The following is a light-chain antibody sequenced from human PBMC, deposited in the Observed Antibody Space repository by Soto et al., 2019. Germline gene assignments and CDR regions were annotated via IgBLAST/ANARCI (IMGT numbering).Light chain of an antibody. J-gene: IGKJ1*01. Sequence: EIVLTQSPGALSLSPGERATLSCRASQTASSSHLAWYQQKPGQAPRLLIYDASSRATGISDRLSGSGSGTDFTLKISRMESEDFAVYYCQQYGVSPRTFGQGTKVDIK. V-gene: IGKV3-20*01. CDR3: QQYGVSPRT. CDR2: DAS. CDR1: QTASSSH.